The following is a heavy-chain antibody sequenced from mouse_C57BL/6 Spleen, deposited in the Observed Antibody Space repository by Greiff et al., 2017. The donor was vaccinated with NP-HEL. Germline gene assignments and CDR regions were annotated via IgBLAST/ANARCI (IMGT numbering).Heavy chain of an antibody. D-gene: IGHD2-12*01. CDR1: GYTFTSYW. Sequence: VQLQQPGAELVKPGASVKLSCKASGYTFTSYWMHWVKQRPGQGLEWIGMIHPKSGSTNYNEKFKSKATLTVDKSSSTAYMQLSSLTAEDSAVYYCARSTIEWYFDVWGTGTTVTVSS. J-gene: IGHJ1*03. CDR3: ARSTIEWYFDV. V-gene: IGHV1-64*01. CDR2: IHPKSGST.